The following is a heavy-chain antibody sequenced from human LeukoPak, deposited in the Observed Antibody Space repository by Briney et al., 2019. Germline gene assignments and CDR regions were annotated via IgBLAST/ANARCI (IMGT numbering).Heavy chain of an antibody. CDR2: IIPILGIA. D-gene: IGHD3-3*01. Sequence: GASVKVSCKASGGTFSSYAISWVRQAPGQGLEWMGRIIPILGIANYAQKFQGRVTITADKSTGTAYMELSSLRSEDTAVYYCALIGVVYSDAFDIWGQGTMVTVSS. J-gene: IGHJ3*02. V-gene: IGHV1-69*04. CDR1: GGTFSSYA. CDR3: ALIGVVYSDAFDI.